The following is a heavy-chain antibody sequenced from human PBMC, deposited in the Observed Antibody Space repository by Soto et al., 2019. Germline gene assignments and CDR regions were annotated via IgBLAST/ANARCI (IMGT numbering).Heavy chain of an antibody. Sequence: GGSLRLSXATSGFSFSTYAIHWVRQAPGKGLDWVAVISNDGSKRYYAQSVKGRFTISRDNSNNTVDLQMNSLRAEDTALYYCARSIAVAGLDYWGPGTLVTVSS. J-gene: IGHJ4*02. D-gene: IGHD6-19*01. CDR1: GFSFSTYA. CDR2: ISNDGSKR. V-gene: IGHV3-30-3*01. CDR3: ARSIAVAGLDY.